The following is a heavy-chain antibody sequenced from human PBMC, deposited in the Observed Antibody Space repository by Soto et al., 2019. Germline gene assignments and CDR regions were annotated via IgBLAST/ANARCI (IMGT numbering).Heavy chain of an antibody. D-gene: IGHD3-22*01. CDR3: ARVWVREIVVVPYFQH. V-gene: IGHV3-30-3*01. CDR1: GFTFSSYA. J-gene: IGHJ1*01. CDR2: ISYDGSNK. Sequence: QVPLVESGGGVVQPGRSLRLSCAASGFTFSSYAMHWVRQAPGKGLEWVAVISYDGSNKYYADSVKGRFTISRDNSKNTLYLQMNSLRAEDTAVYYCARVWVREIVVVPYFQHWGQGTLVTVSS.